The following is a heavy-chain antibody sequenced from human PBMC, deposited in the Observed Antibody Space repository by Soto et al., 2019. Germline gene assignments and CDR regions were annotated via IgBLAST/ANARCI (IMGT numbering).Heavy chain of an antibody. D-gene: IGHD6-13*01. J-gene: IGHJ6*02. CDR1: GFTFSDYY. CDR3: ARDRSGIAAAAEPLDV. V-gene: IGHV3-11*01. Sequence: PGGSLRLSCAASGFTFSDYYMSWIRQAPGKGLERVSYISSSGSTIYYADSVKGRFTISRDNAKNSLYLQMNSLRAEDTAVYYCARDRSGIAAAAEPLDVWGQGTTVTVSS. CDR2: ISSSGSTI.